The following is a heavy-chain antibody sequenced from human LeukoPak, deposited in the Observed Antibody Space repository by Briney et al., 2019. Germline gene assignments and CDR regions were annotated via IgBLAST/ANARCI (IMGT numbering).Heavy chain of an antibody. J-gene: IGHJ6*02. V-gene: IGHV4-61*01. Sequence: SETLSLTCTVSGGSVSSGSYYWSWIRQPPGKGLEWIGYIYYSGSTYYNPSLKSRVTISVDRSKNQFSLKLSSVTAADTAVYYCARAFGGSSGWYGQFGNYYYYGMDVWGQGTTVTVSS. CDR3: ARAFGGSSGWYGQFGNYYYYGMDV. CDR1: GGSVSSGSYY. D-gene: IGHD6-19*01. CDR2: IYYSGST.